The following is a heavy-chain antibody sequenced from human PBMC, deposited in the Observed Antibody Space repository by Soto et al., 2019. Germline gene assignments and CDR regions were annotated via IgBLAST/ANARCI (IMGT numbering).Heavy chain of an antibody. Sequence: GGSLRLSCAASGFTFSSYAMSWVRQAPGKGLEWVSAISGSGGSTYYADSVKGRFTISRDNSKNTLDLQMNSLRAEDTAVYYCAKDIGRTGYGDYVSAFDYWGQGTLVTVSS. D-gene: IGHD4-17*01. J-gene: IGHJ4*02. CDR1: GFTFSSYA. CDR3: AKDIGRTGYGDYVSAFDY. V-gene: IGHV3-23*01. CDR2: ISGSGGST.